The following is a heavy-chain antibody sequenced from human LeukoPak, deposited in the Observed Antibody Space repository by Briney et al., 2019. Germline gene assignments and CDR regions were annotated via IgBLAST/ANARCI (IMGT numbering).Heavy chain of an antibody. V-gene: IGHV4-39*01. CDR2: FSYSGST. D-gene: IGHD3-10*01. CDR1: GGSISSSSYY. Sequence: PSETLSLTCTVSGGSISSSSYYWGWIRQPPGKGLEWIGSFSYSGSTYYNPSLKSRVTISVDTSKNQFSLELSSVTAADTAVYYCSRHEHYGSGSYPYPFSSYWGQGTLVTVSS. J-gene: IGHJ4*02. CDR3: SRHEHYGSGSYPYPFSSY.